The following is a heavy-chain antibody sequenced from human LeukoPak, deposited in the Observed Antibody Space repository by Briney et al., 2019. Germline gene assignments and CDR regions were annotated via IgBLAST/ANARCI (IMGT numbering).Heavy chain of an antibody. J-gene: IGHJ5*02. CDR3: ARTDSYGSGSYYSNWFDP. V-gene: IGHV4-38-2*02. D-gene: IGHD3-10*01. Sequence: SETLSLTCTVSDFAISSGFFWGWIRQPPGKGLEWIGSIDHTGTTYYHPSLKSRVTISVDTSKNQFSLKLSSVTAADTAVYYCARTDSYGSGSYYSNWFDPWGQGTLVTVSS. CDR2: IDHTGTT. CDR1: DFAISSGFF.